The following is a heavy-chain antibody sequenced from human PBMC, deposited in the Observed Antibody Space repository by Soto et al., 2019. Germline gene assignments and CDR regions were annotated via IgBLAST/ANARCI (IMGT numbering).Heavy chain of an antibody. J-gene: IGHJ4*02. V-gene: IGHV1-18*01. CDR1: GYTFTSYG. D-gene: IGHD1-1*01. CDR3: ARGRYGDY. Sequence: QVHLVQSGAEVKKPGASVKVSCKCSGYTFTSYGITWVRQAPGQGLEWMGWISAHNDNTDYAQMLQGRVTVTRDTSTSTAYMELRSLRSDDTAVYYCARGRYGDYWGQGAPVTVSS. CDR2: ISAHNDNT.